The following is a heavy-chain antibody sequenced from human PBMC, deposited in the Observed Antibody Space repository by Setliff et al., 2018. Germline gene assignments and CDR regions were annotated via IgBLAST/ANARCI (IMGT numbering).Heavy chain of an antibody. CDR1: GGSFSSFA. J-gene: IGHJ4*02. CDR3: ARDYEISATGGPHGLDY. Sequence: SVKVSCKTAGGSFSSFAFSWVRQAPGQGLVWMGRIIPLFGTSSYAQELQGRVTLSADESTTTAYLELRSLTSDDTAVYFCARDYEISATGGPHGLDYWGQGTLVTVSS. CDR2: IIPLFGTS. D-gene: IGHD2-8*02. V-gene: IGHV1-69*13.